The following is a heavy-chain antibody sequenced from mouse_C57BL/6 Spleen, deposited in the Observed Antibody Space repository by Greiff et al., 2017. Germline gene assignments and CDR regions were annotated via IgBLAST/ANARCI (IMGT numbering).Heavy chain of an antibody. CDR2: IYPGAGDT. D-gene: IGHD2-5*01. J-gene: IGHJ1*03. CDR3: ARAWGLFSNNNYWYFDV. Sequence: QVQLKQSGAELVKPGASVKLSCKASGYAFSSYWMNWVKQRPGKGLEWIGQIYPGAGDTNYNGKFKGKATLTADKTSSTAYMQLSSLTSEDSVVYLCARAWGLFSNNNYWYFDVWGTGTTVTVSS. V-gene: IGHV1-80*01. CDR1: GYAFSSYW.